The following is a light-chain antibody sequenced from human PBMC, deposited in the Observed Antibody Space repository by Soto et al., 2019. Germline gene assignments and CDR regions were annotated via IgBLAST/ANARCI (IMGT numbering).Light chain of an antibody. V-gene: IGKV3-11*01. CDR1: QSVSSY. CDR2: DAS. Sequence: IVLPQSPAPLSLSPGERATLSCRASQSVSSYLAWYQQKPGQAPRLLIYDASNRATGIPARFSGSGSGTDFTLTISSLEPEHFAVYYCQQRSNWPPITFGQGTRLEIK. CDR3: QQRSNWPPIT. J-gene: IGKJ5*01.